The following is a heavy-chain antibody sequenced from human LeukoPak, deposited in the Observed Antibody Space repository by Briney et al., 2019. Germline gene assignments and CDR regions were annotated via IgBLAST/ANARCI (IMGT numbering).Heavy chain of an antibody. Sequence: ASVKVSCTASGYTFTSYYMHWVRQAPGQGLEWMGIINPSGGSTSYAQKFQGRVTMTRDTSTSTVYMELSSLRSEDTAVYYCARESKPAAMYYYGMDVWGQGTTVTVSS. CDR1: GYTFTSYY. J-gene: IGHJ6*02. V-gene: IGHV1-46*01. CDR3: ARESKPAAMYYYGMDV. CDR2: INPSGGST. D-gene: IGHD2-2*01.